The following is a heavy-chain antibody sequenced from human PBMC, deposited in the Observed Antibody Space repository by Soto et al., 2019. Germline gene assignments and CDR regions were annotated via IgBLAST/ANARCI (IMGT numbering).Heavy chain of an antibody. V-gene: IGHV6-1*01. CDR3: AGVASFRGMDV. CDR2: TYYRSKWYN. J-gene: IGHJ6*02. CDR1: GNSVSSNRAA. Sequence: PSQTVSLTSLISGNSVSSNRAAWIWIRQSPSRGLEWLGRTYYRSKWYNDYAVSVKSRITINPDTSKNQFSLHLDSVIPEDTAVYYCAGVASFRGMDVWGQGTPVTVSS. D-gene: IGHD2-21*01.